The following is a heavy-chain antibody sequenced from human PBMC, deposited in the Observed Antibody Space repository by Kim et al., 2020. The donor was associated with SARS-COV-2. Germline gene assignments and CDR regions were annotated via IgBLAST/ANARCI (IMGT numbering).Heavy chain of an antibody. V-gene: IGHV4-38-2*02. CDR2: IYHSGST. J-gene: IGHJ2*01. Sequence: SETLSLTCTVSGYSISSGYYWGWIRQPPGKGLEWIGSIYHSGSTYYNPSLKSRVTISVDTSKNQFSLKLSSVTAADTAVYYCARPAGTYWYFDLWGRGTLVTVSS. D-gene: IGHD6-13*01. CDR3: ARPAGTYWYFDL. CDR1: GYSISSGYY.